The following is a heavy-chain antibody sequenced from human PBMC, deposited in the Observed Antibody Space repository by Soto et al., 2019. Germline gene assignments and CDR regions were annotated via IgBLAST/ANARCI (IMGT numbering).Heavy chain of an antibody. V-gene: IGHV4-34*01. Sequence: SETLSLTCAVYGGSFSGYYWSWIRQPPGKGLDWIGEINHSGSTNYNPSLKSRVTISVDRSKNQFSLKLSSVTAADTAVYYCVRVPDYWGQGTLVTVSS. CDR3: VRVPDY. J-gene: IGHJ4*02. CDR2: INHSGST. CDR1: GGSFSGYY.